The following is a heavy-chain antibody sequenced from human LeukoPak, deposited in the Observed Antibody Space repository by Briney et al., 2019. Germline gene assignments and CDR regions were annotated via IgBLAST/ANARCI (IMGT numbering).Heavy chain of an antibody. CDR3: AREWYSSSLYNWFDP. CDR1: GFTLFSYS. Sequence: GGSLRLSCVASGFTLFSYSINWVRQAPGKGLEWDSSISGNTSYIYYADSVKGRFTISRDNAKNSLYLQMNSLRAEDTAVYYCAREWYSSSLYNWFDPWGQGTLVTVSS. D-gene: IGHD6-6*01. V-gene: IGHV3-21*01. J-gene: IGHJ5*02. CDR2: ISGNTSYI.